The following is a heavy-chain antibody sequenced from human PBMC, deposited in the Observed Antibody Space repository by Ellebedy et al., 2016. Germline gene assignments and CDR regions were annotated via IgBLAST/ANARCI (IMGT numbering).Heavy chain of an antibody. CDR1: GFTFDDYA. J-gene: IGHJ6*02. D-gene: IGHD6-25*01. Sequence: SLKISCAASGFTFDDYAMHWVRQAPGKGLEWVSGISWNSGGIGYADSVKGRFTISRDNAKNSLYLQMNSLRAEDTALYYCAKDMRPPDYGMDVWGQGTTVTVSS. CDR3: AKDMRPPDYGMDV. V-gene: IGHV3-9*01. CDR2: ISWNSGGI.